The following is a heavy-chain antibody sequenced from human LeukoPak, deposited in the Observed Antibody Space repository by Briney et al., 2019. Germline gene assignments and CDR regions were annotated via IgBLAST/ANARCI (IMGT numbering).Heavy chain of an antibody. CDR3: ARDRTPSGDPDAFDI. CDR2: YSGST. Sequence: SETLSLTCTASGVSISRSSYYWGWIRQPPGKGLEWIGSYSGSTYYNPSLKSRVSISVDTSKNQFSLKLSSVTAADTAVYYCARDRTPSGDPDAFDIWGQGTMVTVSS. D-gene: IGHD3-10*01. J-gene: IGHJ3*02. CDR1: GVSISRSSYY. V-gene: IGHV4-39*07.